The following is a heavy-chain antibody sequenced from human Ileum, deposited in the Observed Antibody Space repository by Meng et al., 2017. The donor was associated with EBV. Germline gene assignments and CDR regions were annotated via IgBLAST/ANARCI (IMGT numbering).Heavy chain of an antibody. CDR3: ARVGQWLPIDY. D-gene: IGHD6-19*01. Sequence: QGDLRVSGPGLVKPWGPLSLTVAVSGGSISSSNWWSWVRQPPGKGLEWIGEIYHSGSTNYNPSLKSRVTISVDKSKNQFSLNLSSVTAADTAVYYCARVGQWLPIDYWGQGTLVTVSS. CDR2: IYHSGST. CDR1: GGSISSSNW. J-gene: IGHJ4*02. V-gene: IGHV4-4*02.